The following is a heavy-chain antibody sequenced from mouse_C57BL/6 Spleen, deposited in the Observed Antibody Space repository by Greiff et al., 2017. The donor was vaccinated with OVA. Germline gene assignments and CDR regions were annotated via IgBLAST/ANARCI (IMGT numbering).Heavy chain of an antibody. V-gene: IGHV5-4*01. Sequence: EVKLMESGGGLVKPGGSLKLSCAASGFTFSSYAMSWVRQTPEKRLEWVATISDGGSYTYYPDNVKGRFTISRDNAKNTLYLQMSHLKSEDTAMYYCARDPHPYWYFDVWGTGTTVTVSS. J-gene: IGHJ1*03. CDR2: ISDGGSYT. CDR1: GFTFSSYA. CDR3: ARDPHPYWYFDV.